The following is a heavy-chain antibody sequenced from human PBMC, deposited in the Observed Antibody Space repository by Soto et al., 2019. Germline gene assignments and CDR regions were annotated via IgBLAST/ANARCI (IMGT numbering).Heavy chain of an antibody. CDR3: AKEDPSGRYSLDY. J-gene: IGHJ4*02. V-gene: IGHV1-46*01. Sequence: ASVKVSCKASGYNFTSHYMHWVRQAPGQGLEYMGIMYPSGGRTIYAQKFQGRVSMTRDTSTRTVYMELSSLRSEDTAVYFCAKEDPSGRYSLDYWGQGSQVTVSS. CDR1: GYNFTSHY. D-gene: IGHD1-26*01. CDR2: MYPSGGRT.